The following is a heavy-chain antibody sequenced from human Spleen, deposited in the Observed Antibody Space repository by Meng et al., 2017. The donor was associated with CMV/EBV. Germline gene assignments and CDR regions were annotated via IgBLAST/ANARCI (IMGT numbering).Heavy chain of an antibody. CDR1: GYTFTSFR. Sequence: ASVKVSCKASGYTFTSFRISWVRQAPGHRLEWMAWISAYNGNTNYAQNLQGRVTLTTDTSTSAAYMELRSLTSDDTAVYYCARVRQWLPHDAFDIWGQGTMVTVSS. J-gene: IGHJ3*02. CDR2: ISAYNGNT. CDR3: ARVRQWLPHDAFDI. D-gene: IGHD6-19*01. V-gene: IGHV1-18*01.